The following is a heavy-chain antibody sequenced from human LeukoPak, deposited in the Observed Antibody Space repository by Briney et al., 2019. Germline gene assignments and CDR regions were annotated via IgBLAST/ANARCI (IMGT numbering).Heavy chain of an antibody. CDR2: INPSAGST. J-gene: IGHJ4*02. V-gene: IGHV1-46*01. CDR1: GYTFTSYY. D-gene: IGHD6-19*01. CDR3: ARNGDIALASLVLDH. Sequence: VASVKVSCKGSGYTFTSYYLHWGRQAPGQGLEWMGIINPSAGSTSYAQKFQGRVTMTRDTSTSTVYMELSSLRSEDTAVYYCARNGDIALASLVLDHWGQGTLVTVSS.